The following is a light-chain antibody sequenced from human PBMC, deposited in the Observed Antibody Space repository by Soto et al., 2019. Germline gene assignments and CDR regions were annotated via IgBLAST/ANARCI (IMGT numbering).Light chain of an antibody. Sequence: EIVLTQSPATLCLFPGDTATLSCLASQSVSTYLAWYQQKPGQAPRFLIYGASNRASGIPARFSGSGSGTDFTLTISSLEPEDFAVYYCRQRSDWPWTFGQGTKVDIK. V-gene: IGKV3-11*01. J-gene: IGKJ1*01. CDR1: QSVSTY. CDR3: RQRSDWPWT. CDR2: GAS.